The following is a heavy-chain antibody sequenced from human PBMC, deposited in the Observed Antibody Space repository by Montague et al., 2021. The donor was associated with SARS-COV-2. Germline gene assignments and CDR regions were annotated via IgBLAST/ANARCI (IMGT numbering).Heavy chain of an antibody. V-gene: IGHV4-34*01. CDR2: INHSGYT. CDR3: ASAPRYSFGFWAY. J-gene: IGHJ4*02. CDR1: GASSSNYY. Sequence: SETLSLTCAVYGASSSNYYWSWICQSPGKGLEWVGEINHSGYTDYNPSLESRLTISLDSSKKQFSLKMTSVTAADTAIYYCASAPRYSFGFWAYWGQGTLVSVSS. D-gene: IGHD5-12*01.